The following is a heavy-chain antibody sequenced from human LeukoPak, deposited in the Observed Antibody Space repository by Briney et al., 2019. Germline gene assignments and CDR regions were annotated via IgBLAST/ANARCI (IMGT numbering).Heavy chain of an antibody. CDR3: ARDLSSSWYEGDAFDI. CDR1: GFTFSSYG. J-gene: IGHJ3*02. CDR2: INAGNGNT. Sequence: GGSLRLSCAASGFTFSSYGMHWVRQAPGQRLEWMGWINAGNGNTKYSQKFQGRVTITRDTSASTAYMELSSLRSEDTAVYYCARDLSSSWYEGDAFDIWGQGTMVTVSS. D-gene: IGHD6-13*01. V-gene: IGHV1-3*01.